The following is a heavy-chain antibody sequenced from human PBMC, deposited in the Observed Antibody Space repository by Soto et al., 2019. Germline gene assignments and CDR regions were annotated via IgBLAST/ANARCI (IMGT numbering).Heavy chain of an antibody. V-gene: IGHV3-7*01. CDR3: XXGYXEADY. Sequence: EVQLVESGGGLVQRGGSLRLSCEASAFIFSDYWMSWVRQAPGKGLEWVANIKQDGNEKYYVDSVKGRFTISRDNAKNSLYLQMNSLRAEDTXVXXXXXGYXEADYWGQGTLVTVSS. CDR2: IKQDGNEK. D-gene: IGHD5-12*01. CDR1: AFIFSDYW. J-gene: IGHJ4*02.